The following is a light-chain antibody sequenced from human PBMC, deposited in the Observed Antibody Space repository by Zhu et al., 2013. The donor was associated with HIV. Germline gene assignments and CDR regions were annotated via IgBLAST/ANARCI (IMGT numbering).Light chain of an antibody. J-gene: IGKJ2*04. CDR1: QSVSSGY. CDR2: GAS. CDR3: QQYGSSPSCS. V-gene: IGKV3-20*01. Sequence: EIVLTQSPGTLSLSPGERATLSCRASQSVSSGYLAWYQQKPGQAPRLLIYGASSRTTGIPDRFSGSGSGTDFTLTISRLEPEDFAVYYCQQYGSSPSCSFGQGTKVEIK.